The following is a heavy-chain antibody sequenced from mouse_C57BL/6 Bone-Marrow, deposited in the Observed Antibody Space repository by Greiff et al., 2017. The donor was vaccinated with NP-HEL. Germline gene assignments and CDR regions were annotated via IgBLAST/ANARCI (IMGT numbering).Heavy chain of an antibody. D-gene: IGHD4-1*01. CDR2: ISYDGSN. Sequence: EVKLQESGPGLVKPSQSLSLTCSVTGYSITSGYYWNWIRQFPGNKLEWMGYISYDGSNNYNPSLKNRISITRDTSKNQFFLKLNSVTTEDTATYYCARRELAWFAYWGKGTLVTVSA. J-gene: IGHJ3*01. CDR3: ARRELAWFAY. CDR1: GYSITSGYY. V-gene: IGHV3-6*01.